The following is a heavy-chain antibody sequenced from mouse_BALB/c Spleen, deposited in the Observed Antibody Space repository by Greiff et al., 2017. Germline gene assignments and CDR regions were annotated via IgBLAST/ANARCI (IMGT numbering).Heavy chain of an antibody. CDR3: ARREGTSYFDY. CDR2: INPGSGGT. Sequence: VQLVESGAELVRPGTSVKVSCKASGYAFTNYLIEWVKQRPGQGLEWIGVINPGSGGTNYNEKFKGKATLTADKSSSTAYMQLSSLTSDDSAVYFCARREGTSYFDYWGQGTTLTVSS. CDR1: GYAFTNYL. D-gene: IGHD3-3*01. V-gene: IGHV1-54*01. J-gene: IGHJ2*01.